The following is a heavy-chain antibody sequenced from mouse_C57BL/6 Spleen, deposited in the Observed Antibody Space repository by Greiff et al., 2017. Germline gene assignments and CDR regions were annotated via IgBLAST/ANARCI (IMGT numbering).Heavy chain of an antibody. CDR2: IDPSDSYH. V-gene: IGHV1-69*01. Sequence: VQLQQPGAELVMPGASVKLSCKASCYTFTSYWMHWVKQRPGQGLEWIGEIDPSDSYHNYNQKFKGKSTLTVHKSSSTAYMQLSSLTSEDSAVYYCARRGTTVVEGNWYFDVWGTGTTVTVSS. D-gene: IGHD1-1*01. CDR3: ARRGTTVVEGNWYFDV. CDR1: CYTFTSYW. J-gene: IGHJ1*03.